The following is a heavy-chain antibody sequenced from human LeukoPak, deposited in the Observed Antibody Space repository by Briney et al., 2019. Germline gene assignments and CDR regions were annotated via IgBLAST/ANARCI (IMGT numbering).Heavy chain of an antibody. D-gene: IGHD2-15*01. CDR2: INHSGST. CDR3: VRGNYCSGGSCYHYYYYYMDV. Sequence: SETLSLPCAVYGGSFNGYYWSWIRQPPGKGLEWIGEINHSGSTNYNPSLKSRVTISVDMSNNQFSLKLSSVAAADTAVYYCVRGNYCSGGSCYHYYYYYMDVWGKGTTVTVSS. CDR1: GGSFNGYY. J-gene: IGHJ6*03. V-gene: IGHV4-34*01.